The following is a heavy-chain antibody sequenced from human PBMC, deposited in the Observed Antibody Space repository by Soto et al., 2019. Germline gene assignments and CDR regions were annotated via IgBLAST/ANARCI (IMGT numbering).Heavy chain of an antibody. CDR2: IYYSGST. CDR1: GGSISSYY. CDR3: ARSSGCSSTSCANFAY. J-gene: IGHJ4*02. Sequence: PSETLSLTCTVSGGSISSYYWSWIRQPPGKGLEWIGYIYYSGSTNYNPSLKSRVTISVDTSKNQFSLKLSSVTAADTAVYYCARSSGCSSTSCANFAYWGQGTLVTVSS. D-gene: IGHD2-2*01. V-gene: IGHV4-59*01.